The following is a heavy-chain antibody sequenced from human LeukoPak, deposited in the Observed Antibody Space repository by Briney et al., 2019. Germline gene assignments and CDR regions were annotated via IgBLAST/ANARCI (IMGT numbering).Heavy chain of an antibody. J-gene: IGHJ4*02. CDR1: GYTFTGYY. V-gene: IGHV1-2*02. CDR3: ARDLRGVTMVRGVIGTYYFDY. CDR2: INPNSGGT. Sequence: ASVKVSCKASGYTFTGYYMHWVRQAPGQGLEWMGWINPNSGGTNYAQKFQGRVTMTRDTSISTAYMELSRLRSDDTAVYYCARDLRGVTMVRGVIGTYYFDYWGQGTLVTVSS. D-gene: IGHD3-10*01.